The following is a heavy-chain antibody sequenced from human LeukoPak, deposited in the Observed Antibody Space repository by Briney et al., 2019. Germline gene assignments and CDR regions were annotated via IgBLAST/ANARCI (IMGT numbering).Heavy chain of an antibody. J-gene: IGHJ4*02. CDR2: ISGSGGST. D-gene: IGHD3-22*01. Sequence: GGSLRLPCAASGFTFSSYAMSWVRQAPGKGLEWVSAISGSGGSTYYADSVKGRFTISRDNSKNTLYLQMNSLRAEDTAVYYCAKRLSSGYYVPIDYWGQGTLVTVSS. CDR1: GFTFSSYA. CDR3: AKRLSSGYYVPIDY. V-gene: IGHV3-23*01.